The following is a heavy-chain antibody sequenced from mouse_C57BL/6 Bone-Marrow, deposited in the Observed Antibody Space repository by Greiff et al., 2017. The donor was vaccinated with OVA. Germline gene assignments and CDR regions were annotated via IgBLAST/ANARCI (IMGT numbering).Heavy chain of an antibody. CDR1: GYTFTDYE. Sequence: QVHVKQSGAELVRPGASVTLSCKASGYTFTDYEMHWVKQTPVHGLEWIGAIDPETGGTAYNQKFKGKAILTADKSSSTAYMELRSLTSEDSAVYYCTRGGSSYWWYFDVWGTGTTVTVSS. D-gene: IGHD1-1*01. V-gene: IGHV1-15*01. CDR3: TRGGSSYWWYFDV. J-gene: IGHJ1*03. CDR2: IDPETGGT.